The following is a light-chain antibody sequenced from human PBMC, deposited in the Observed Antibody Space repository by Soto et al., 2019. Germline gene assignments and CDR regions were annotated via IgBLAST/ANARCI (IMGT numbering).Light chain of an antibody. CDR3: QQRSNWPPAIT. J-gene: IGKJ5*01. Sequence: EIVLTQSPATLSLSPGERATLSCRASQSVSSYLAWYQQKPGQAPRLLIYDASNRATGIPARFSGSGSGTDFPLTISSLEPEDFAVYYCQQRSNWPPAITFGKGTRLEIK. V-gene: IGKV3-11*01. CDR1: QSVSSY. CDR2: DAS.